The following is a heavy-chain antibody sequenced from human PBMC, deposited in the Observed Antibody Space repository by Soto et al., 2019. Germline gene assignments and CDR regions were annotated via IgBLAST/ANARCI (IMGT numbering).Heavy chain of an antibody. J-gene: IGHJ4*02. CDR1: GYSFTTYW. D-gene: IGHD3-22*01. CDR2: IYPGDSDT. V-gene: IGHV5-51*01. CDR3: ARQDPPPYYYDSSAPLDY. Sequence: PGESLKISCQGSGYSFTTYWIAWVRQMPGKGLEWMGIIYPGDSDTRYSPSFQGQVTISADKSISTAYLQWSSLKASDTAMYYCARQDPPPYYYDSSAPLDYWGQGTLVTVSS.